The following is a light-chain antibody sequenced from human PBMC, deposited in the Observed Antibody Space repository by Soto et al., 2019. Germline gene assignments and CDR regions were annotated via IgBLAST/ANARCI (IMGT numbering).Light chain of an antibody. CDR2: GAS. V-gene: IGKV3-20*01. J-gene: IGKJ5*01. CDR3: QTYDSWPL. Sequence: EIVFTQSPGTLSLSPGERATLSCRATQSVSSGYLAWYQHKPGQAPRLLMSGASNRVTGIPARFSGSGSGTEFTLTISGLQSEDFAVYYCQTYDSWPLFGQGTRLEIK. CDR1: QSVSSGY.